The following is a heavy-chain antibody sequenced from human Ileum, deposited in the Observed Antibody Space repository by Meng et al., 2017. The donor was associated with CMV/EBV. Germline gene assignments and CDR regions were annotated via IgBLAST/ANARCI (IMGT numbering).Heavy chain of an antibody. D-gene: IGHD5-12*01. J-gene: IGHJ4*02. Sequence: QVHLAQSGAWVKLPWASVKVSCKASGYTFTEYYMHWVRQAPGQGLEWMGWIKPHSGDTKYEKKFQGRVTMTSDTSISTVYMELTRLTPDDTAIYYCAREIIMAARAFGYWGQGTLVTVSS. CDR2: IKPHSGDT. CDR3: AREIIMAARAFGY. V-gene: IGHV1-2*02. CDR1: GYTFTEYY.